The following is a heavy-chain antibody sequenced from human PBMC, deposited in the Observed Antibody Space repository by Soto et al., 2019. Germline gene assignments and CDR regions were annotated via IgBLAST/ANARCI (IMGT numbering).Heavy chain of an antibody. CDR1: VYTFTGYY. V-gene: IGHV1-2*02. CDR3: ARHSLFSDRRSRIAAQDY. J-gene: IGHJ4*02. CDR2: INPNSGGT. Sequence: GASVKVSCKASVYTFTGYYMHWVRQAPGQGLEWMGWINPNSGGTNYAQKFQGRVTMTRDTSISTAYMELSRLRSDDTAVYYCARHSLFSDRRSRIAAQDYWGQGTLVTVSS. D-gene: IGHD6-6*01.